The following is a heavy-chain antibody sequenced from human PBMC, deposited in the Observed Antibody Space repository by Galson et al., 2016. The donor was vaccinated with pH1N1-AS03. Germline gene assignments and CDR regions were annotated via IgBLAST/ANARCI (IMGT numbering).Heavy chain of an antibody. CDR1: GLTFSSYS. J-gene: IGHJ4*02. CDR3: ARELHYGWLVPGY. Sequence: SLRLSCAASGLTFSSYSMNWVRQAPGKGLEWVSYISSSSSTIYYADSVKGRFTISRDNSKNSLYLQMNSLRDEDAAVYYCARELHYGWLVPGYWGQGTLVTVSS. V-gene: IGHV3-48*02. CDR2: ISSSSSTI. D-gene: IGHD6-19*01.